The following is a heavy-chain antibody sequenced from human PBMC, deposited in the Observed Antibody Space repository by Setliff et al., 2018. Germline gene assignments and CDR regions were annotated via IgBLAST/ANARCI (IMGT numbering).Heavy chain of an antibody. CDR3: TRFGDRNDIGI. J-gene: IGHJ3*02. Sequence: TGGSLRLSCAASGFTFEKHGMNWVRQVPGKGLEWVSTINWDGKTTAYADSVKGRFTISRDNAKRFLYLHMNSLRDEDTALYHCTRFGDRNDIGIWGQGTMVTVSS. CDR1: GFTFEKHG. V-gene: IGHV3-20*01. CDR2: INWDGKTT. D-gene: IGHD4-17*01.